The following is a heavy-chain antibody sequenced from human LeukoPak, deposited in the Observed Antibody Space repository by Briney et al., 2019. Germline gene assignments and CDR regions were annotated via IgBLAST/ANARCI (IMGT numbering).Heavy chain of an antibody. J-gene: IGHJ6*02. V-gene: IGHV3-7*01. D-gene: IGHD2-2*01. CDR1: GFTFSSYW. CDR3: ARDLNIVVVPAHGMDV. Sequence: GGSLRLSCAASGFTFSSYWMSWVRQAPGKGLEWVANIKQDGSEKHFGDSVKGRFTVSRDNAKKSLYLQMNSLRAEDTAVYYCARDLNIVVVPAHGMDVWGQGTTVTVSS. CDR2: IKQDGSEK.